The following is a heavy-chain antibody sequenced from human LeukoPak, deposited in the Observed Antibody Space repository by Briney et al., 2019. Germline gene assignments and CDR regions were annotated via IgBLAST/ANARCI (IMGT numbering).Heavy chain of an antibody. CDR2: INHSGST. Sequence: SETLSLTCAVYGGSFSGYYWSWIRQPPGKGLEWIGEINHSGSTNYNPSLKSRVTISVDTSKNQFSLKLSSVTAADTAVYYCARHGAAYYDYVWGSYRPEYYFDYWGQGTLVTVSS. CDR3: ARHGAAYYDYVWGSYRPEYYFDY. V-gene: IGHV4-34*01. J-gene: IGHJ4*02. CDR1: GGSFSGYY. D-gene: IGHD3-16*02.